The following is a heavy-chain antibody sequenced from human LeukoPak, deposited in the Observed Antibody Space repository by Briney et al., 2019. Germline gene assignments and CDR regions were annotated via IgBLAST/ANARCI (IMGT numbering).Heavy chain of an antibody. J-gene: IGHJ4*02. CDR1: RFTFSSYA. CDR3: AKDASGSPYYFDY. CDR2: ISAGGGAT. D-gene: IGHD3-10*01. Sequence: GGSLRLSCATSRFTFSSYAMSWVRQAPGKGLEWVSAISAGGGATYYADSVKGRFTISRDNSKNTLYLQMSSLRADDTAVYYCAKDASGSPYYFDYWGQGTLVTVSS. V-gene: IGHV3-23*01.